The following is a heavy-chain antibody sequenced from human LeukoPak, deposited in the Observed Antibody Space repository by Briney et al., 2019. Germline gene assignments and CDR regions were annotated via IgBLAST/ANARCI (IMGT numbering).Heavy chain of an antibody. J-gene: IGHJ4*02. Sequence: GGSLRLSCAASGFTFSSYAMHWVRQAPGKGLEWVAVISYDGSNKYYADSVKGRFTISRDDSKNTLYLQMNSLRAEDTAMYYCAKHKLPTIGGQGTLVTVSS. V-gene: IGHV3-30*04. D-gene: IGHD1-7*01. CDR1: GFTFSSYA. CDR2: ISYDGSNK. CDR3: AKHKLPTI.